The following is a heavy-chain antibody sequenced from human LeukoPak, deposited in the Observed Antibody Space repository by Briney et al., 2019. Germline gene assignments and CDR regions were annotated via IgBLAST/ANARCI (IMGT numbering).Heavy chain of an antibody. CDR1: GGSISSGGYY. D-gene: IGHD3-22*01. CDR3: AREASGYYERRFSL. J-gene: IGHJ4*02. V-gene: IGHV4-61*08. Sequence: SETLSFTCTVSGGSISSGGYYWSWIRQHPGKGLEWIGYIYYSGSTYYNPSLKSRVTISVDTSDHQFSLELTSVTAADTAIYYCAREASGYYERRFSLWGQGTLVTVSS. CDR2: IYYSGST.